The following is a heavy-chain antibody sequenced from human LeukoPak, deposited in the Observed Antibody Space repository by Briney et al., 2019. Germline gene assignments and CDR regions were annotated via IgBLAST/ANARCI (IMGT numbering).Heavy chain of an antibody. CDR1: GGTFSSCA. CDR2: IIPIFGTA. V-gene: IGHV1-69*13. D-gene: IGHD2-2*02. CDR3: ARGRGYCSSTSCYNESDLDY. J-gene: IGHJ4*02. Sequence: SVKVSCKASGGTFSSCAISWVRQAPGQGLEWMGGIIPIFGTANYAQKFQGRVTITADESTSTAYMELSSLRSEDTAVYYCARGRGYCSSTSCYNESDLDYWGQGTLVTVSS.